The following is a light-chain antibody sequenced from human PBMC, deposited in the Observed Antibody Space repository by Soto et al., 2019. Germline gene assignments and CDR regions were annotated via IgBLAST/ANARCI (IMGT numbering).Light chain of an antibody. CDR2: SNN. V-gene: IGLV1-44*01. J-gene: IGLJ3*02. Sequence: QSVLTQPPSASGTHGQRVTISCSGRSSNIGSNTVNWYQQLPGTAPKLLIYSNNQRPSGVPDRFSGSKSGTSASLAISGLQSEDEADYYCAAWDDILNGFNWVFGGGTKLTVL. CDR3: AAWDDILNGFNWV. CDR1: SSNIGSNT.